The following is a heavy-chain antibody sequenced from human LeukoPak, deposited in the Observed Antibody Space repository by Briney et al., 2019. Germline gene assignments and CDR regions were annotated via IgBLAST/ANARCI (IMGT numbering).Heavy chain of an antibody. CDR2: IYTRGST. D-gene: IGHD1-26*01. CDR1: GGSISSYY. J-gene: IGHJ4*02. CDR3: ARENSGSYREFDY. Sequence: TSETLSLTCTVSGGSISSYYWSWIRQPAGKGLEWIGRIYTRGSTNYNASLKSRVSMSVDTSKNQFSLKLSSVTAADTAVFYCARENSGSYREFDYWGQGTLVTVSS. V-gene: IGHV4-4*07.